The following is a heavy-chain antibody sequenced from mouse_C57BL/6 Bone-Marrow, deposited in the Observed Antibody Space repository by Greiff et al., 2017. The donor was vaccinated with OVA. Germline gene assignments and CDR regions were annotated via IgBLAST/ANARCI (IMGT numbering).Heavy chain of an antibody. V-gene: IGHV1-64*01. CDR3: ARYRRTTTETAYYFDY. J-gene: IGHJ2*01. D-gene: IGHD1-1*01. CDR2: IHPNSGST. Sequence: VQLQQPGAELVKPGASVKLSCKASGYTFTSYWMHWVKQRPGQGLEWIGMIHPNSGSTNYNEKFKSKATLTVDKSSSTAYMQLSSLTSEDSAVYYCARYRRTTTETAYYFDYWGQGTTLTVSS. CDR1: GYTFTSYW.